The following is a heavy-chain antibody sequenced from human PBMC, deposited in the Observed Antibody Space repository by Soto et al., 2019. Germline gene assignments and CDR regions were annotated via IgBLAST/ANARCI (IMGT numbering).Heavy chain of an antibody. J-gene: IGHJ1*01. CDR2: VYYDGST. V-gene: IGHV4-39*01. CDR3: ARRLGPVPHQY. D-gene: IGHD3-9*01. Sequence: QPRLQESGPGLVKPSETLSLTCAVSGSPITSNCCHWGWIRQAPGKELEWIGDVYYDGSTYYNSSLGSRASLTADMSKNQFSLSLTSATAADTAVYFCARRLGPVPHQYWGQGILVTVSS. CDR1: GSPITSNCCH.